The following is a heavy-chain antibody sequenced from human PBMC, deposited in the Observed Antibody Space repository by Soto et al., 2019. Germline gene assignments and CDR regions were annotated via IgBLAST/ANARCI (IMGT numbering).Heavy chain of an antibody. D-gene: IGHD3-3*01. V-gene: IGHV4-59*08. CDR1: GGSISSYY. J-gene: IGHJ3*02. CDR3: ARLWYYDFWSGPPGAFDI. Sequence: SETLSLTCTVSGGSISSYYWSWIRQPPGKGLEWIGYIYYSGSTNYNPSLKSRVTISVDTSKNQFSLKLSSVTAADTAVYYCARLWYYDFWSGPPGAFDIRGQGATVTVSS. CDR2: IYYSGST.